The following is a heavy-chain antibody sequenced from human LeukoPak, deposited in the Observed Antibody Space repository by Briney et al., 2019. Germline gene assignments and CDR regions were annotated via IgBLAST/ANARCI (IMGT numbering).Heavy chain of an antibody. CDR2: IYYRGST. J-gene: IGHJ4*02. D-gene: IGHD3-10*01. CDR3: ARAGGLYGSGFDY. V-gene: IGHV4-39*07. CDR1: GGSISSSSYY. Sequence: SETLSLTCSVSGGSISSSSYYWGWIRQPPGKGPEWIGTIYYRGSTYYIPSLRSRVTVSLDTSKNQFSLKLSSVTAADTAVYYCARAGGLYGSGFDYWGQGTLVTVSS.